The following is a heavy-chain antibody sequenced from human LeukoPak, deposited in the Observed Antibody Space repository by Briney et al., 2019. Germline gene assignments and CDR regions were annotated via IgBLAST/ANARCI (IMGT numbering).Heavy chain of an antibody. CDR1: RGSISSTNW. CDR3: ASGLDYGDYYFDY. J-gene: IGHJ4*02. Sequence: PSETLSLTCAVSRGSISSTNWWSWVRQPPGKGLEWIGEISHSGTTNYNPSLMSRVTMSVDKSKNQFSLQLNSVTAADTAVYYCASGLDYGDYYFDYWGQGTLVTVSS. V-gene: IGHV4-4*02. CDR2: ISHSGTT. D-gene: IGHD4-17*01.